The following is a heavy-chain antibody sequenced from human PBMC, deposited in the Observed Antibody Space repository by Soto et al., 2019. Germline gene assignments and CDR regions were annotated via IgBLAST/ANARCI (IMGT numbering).Heavy chain of an antibody. Sequence: PVVPLRVWSKGSGDSFTSYCIGRVRQMPGKGLEWMGIIYPGDSDTRYSPSFQGQVTISADKSISTAYLMWSSLKASDTATYYCARRPIWFRETDTYFGLDVWGQAPTVTVSS. CDR1: GDSFTSYC. CDR2: IYPGDSDT. CDR3: ARRPIWFRETDTYFGLDV. D-gene: IGHD3-10*01. J-gene: IGHJ6*02. V-gene: IGHV5-51*03.